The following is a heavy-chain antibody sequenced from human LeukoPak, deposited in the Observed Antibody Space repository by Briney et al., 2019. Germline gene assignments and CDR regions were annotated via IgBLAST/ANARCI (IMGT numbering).Heavy chain of an antibody. CDR1: GFTFSNYA. CDR2: ISSVDDAT. V-gene: IGHV3-23*01. CDR3: AKPINSSSSILYFDY. Sequence: GGSLRPSCAASGFTFSNYAMSWVRQAPGKGLEWVSVISSVDDATYYADSVEGRFTISRDNSRNTVYLQMNSLRAEDTAVYYCAKPINSSSSILYFDYWGQGTLVTVSS. D-gene: IGHD6-6*01. J-gene: IGHJ4*02.